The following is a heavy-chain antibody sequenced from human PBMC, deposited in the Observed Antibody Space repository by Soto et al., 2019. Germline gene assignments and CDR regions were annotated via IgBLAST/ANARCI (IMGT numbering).Heavy chain of an antibody. V-gene: IGHV4-34*01. CDR2: INHCGST. CDR3: ARGKYGERFAGMDV. Sequence: SETLSPTRVVYGGSYSGYSWGWNRQPQGTGLGWIGEINHCGSTSYNPYLKSRVNISVDTSKNQFSLKLSSVTAADTAVYYCARGKYGERFAGMDVWGPVTTVTV. CDR1: GGSYSGYS. D-gene: IGHD4-17*01. J-gene: IGHJ6*02.